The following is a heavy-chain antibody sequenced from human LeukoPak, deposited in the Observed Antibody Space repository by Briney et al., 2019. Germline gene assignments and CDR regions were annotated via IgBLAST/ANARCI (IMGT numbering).Heavy chain of an antibody. CDR3: AKSGGSSGWLY. CDR1: GFTFSSSA. Sequence: GGSLRLSCAASGFTFSSSAMSWVRQAPGKGLEWLSGISGSGGGTYYADSVKGRFTISRDDSKNTLYLQMHSPRAEDTAVHYCAKSGGSSGWLYWGQGTLVTVSS. D-gene: IGHD6-19*01. V-gene: IGHV3-23*01. CDR2: ISGSGGGT. J-gene: IGHJ4*02.